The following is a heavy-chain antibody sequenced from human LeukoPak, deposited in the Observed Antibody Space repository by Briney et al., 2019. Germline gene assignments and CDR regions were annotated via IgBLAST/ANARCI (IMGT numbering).Heavy chain of an antibody. V-gene: IGHV1-69*04. Sequence: HWASVKVSCKASGGTFSSYAISWVRQAPGQGLEWMGRIIPIFGIANYAQKFQGRVTITADKSTSTAYMELSSLRSEDTAVYYCAREREPRNRIDYWGQGTLVTVSS. CDR3: AREREPRNRIDY. J-gene: IGHJ4*02. CDR2: IIPIFGIA. D-gene: IGHD1-14*01. CDR1: GGTFSSYA.